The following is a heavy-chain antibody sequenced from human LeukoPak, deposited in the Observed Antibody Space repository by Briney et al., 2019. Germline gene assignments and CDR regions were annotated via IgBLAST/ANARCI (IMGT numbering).Heavy chain of an antibody. V-gene: IGHV4-30-4*08. J-gene: IGHJ4*02. CDR1: GGSISSGDYY. CDR3: ARGGYCSSTSCPQLDY. D-gene: IGHD2-2*01. Sequence: SSETLSLTCTVSGGSISSGDYYWSWIRQPPGKGLEWIGYIYYSGITYYNPSLKSRVSISVDTSKNQFSLKLSSVTAADTAVYYCARGGYCSSTSCPQLDYWGQGTLVTVSS. CDR2: IYYSGIT.